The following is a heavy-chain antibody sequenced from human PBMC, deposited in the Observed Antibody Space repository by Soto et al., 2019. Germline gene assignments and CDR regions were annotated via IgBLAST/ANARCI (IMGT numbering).Heavy chain of an antibody. CDR2: ISSSSSTI. J-gene: IGHJ5*02. CDR3: ARHPERIAQIGWFDP. D-gene: IGHD6-13*01. CDR1: GFTFSSYS. V-gene: IGHV3-48*01. Sequence: GGSLRLSCAASGFTFSSYSMNWVRQAPGKGLEWVSYISSSSSTIYYADTVKGRFTISRDNAKNSLYLQMNSLRAEDMAVYYCARHPERIAQIGWFDPWGQGTLVTV.